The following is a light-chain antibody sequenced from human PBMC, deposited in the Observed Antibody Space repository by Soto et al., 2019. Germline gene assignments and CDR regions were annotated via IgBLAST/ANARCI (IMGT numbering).Light chain of an antibody. CDR3: SSYTTSTTLDAI. Sequence: QSVLTQPASVSGSPGQSITISCTGTSSDIGNYNRVSWYQQPPGTAPKLIIYEVNNRPSGVPDRFSGSKSGNTASLTISGLQPEDEADYYCSSYTTSTTLDAIFGGGTKVTVL. J-gene: IGLJ2*01. V-gene: IGLV2-18*02. CDR1: SSDIGNYNR. CDR2: EVN.